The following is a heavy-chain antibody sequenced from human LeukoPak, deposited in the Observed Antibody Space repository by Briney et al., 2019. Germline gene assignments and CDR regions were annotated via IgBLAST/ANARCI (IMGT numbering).Heavy chain of an antibody. V-gene: IGHV1-3*01. J-gene: IGHJ4*02. D-gene: IGHD6-13*01. CDR2: INCGNGKT. CDR3: ARSIWYNRQYYFDS. Sequence: ASVKVSCKASGYSFNNYAMQWVRQASGHRLEWMGWINCGNGKTKYSEKFQGRVTITRDQSATTAYLDLSNLGSEDTAIYYCARSIWYNRQYYFDSWGQGTLVTVSS. CDR1: GYSFNNYA.